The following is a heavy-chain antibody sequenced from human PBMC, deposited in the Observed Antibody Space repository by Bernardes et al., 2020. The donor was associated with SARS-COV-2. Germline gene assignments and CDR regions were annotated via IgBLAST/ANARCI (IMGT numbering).Heavy chain of an antibody. CDR3: ATGVVVVPAAPNWFDP. J-gene: IGHJ5*02. Sequence: ASVKVSCKVSGYTLTELSMHWVRQAPGKGLEWMGGFDPEDGETIYAQKFQGRVTMTEDTSTDTAYMELSSLRSEDTAVYYCATGVVVVPAAPNWFDPWGQGTLVTVSS. CDR1: GYTLTELS. V-gene: IGHV1-24*01. D-gene: IGHD2-2*01. CDR2: FDPEDGET.